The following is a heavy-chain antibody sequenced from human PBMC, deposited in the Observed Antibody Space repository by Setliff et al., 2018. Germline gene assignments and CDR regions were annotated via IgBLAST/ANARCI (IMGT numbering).Heavy chain of an antibody. CDR3: ARHFSSSWYFDY. Sequence: ASETLSLTCAVSGYSISSGYYWGWIRQPPGKGLELIGYIHHSGSTYYNPSLKSRVTISADTSKNQFSLTLTSVNATDTAVYYCARHFSSSWYFDYWGQGTQVTVSS. V-gene: IGHV4-38-2*01. CDR2: IHHSGST. CDR1: GYSISSGYY. D-gene: IGHD6-13*01. J-gene: IGHJ4*02.